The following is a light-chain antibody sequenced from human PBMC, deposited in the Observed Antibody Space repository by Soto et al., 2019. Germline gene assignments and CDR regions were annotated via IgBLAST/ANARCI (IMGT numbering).Light chain of an antibody. CDR1: QSVSSSY. CDR3: QQRSNWPPIT. CDR2: GAS. J-gene: IGKJ5*01. V-gene: IGKV3D-20*02. Sequence: IVLTQNPGTLSLSPGGRATLSCRASQSVSSSYLAWYQQKPGQAPRLLIYGASSRATGIPARFSGSGSGTDFTLTISSLEPEDFAVYYCQQRSNWPPITFGQGTRLENK.